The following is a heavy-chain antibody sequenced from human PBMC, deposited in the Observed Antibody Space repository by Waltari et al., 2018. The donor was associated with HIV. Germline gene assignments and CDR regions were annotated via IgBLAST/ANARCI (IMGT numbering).Heavy chain of an antibody. J-gene: IGHJ6*02. Sequence: EVQLVESAGGLVQPGGSLRSSCAASGFSLTTCWMSWFRQTPGKGLEWVAYIKDDGSEKYYMGSVKGRFTISRDNAKNSMFLQMNSLRAEDTAVYYCARIGTFPHNYAIDFWGQGTTVTVSS. D-gene: IGHD1-26*01. CDR2: IKDDGSEK. CDR1: GFSLTTCW. V-gene: IGHV3-7*01. CDR3: ARIGTFPHNYAIDF.